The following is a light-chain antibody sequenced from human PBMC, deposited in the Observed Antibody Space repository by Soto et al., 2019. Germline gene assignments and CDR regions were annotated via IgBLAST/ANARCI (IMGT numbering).Light chain of an antibody. CDR1: QSVSSSY. V-gene: IGKV3D-20*02. J-gene: IGKJ4*01. CDR3: QQRSYWLT. CDR2: GAS. Sequence: EIVLTQSPGTLSLSPGERATLACRASQSVSSSYLAWYQQKPGQAPRLLIYGASSRATGIPDRFSGSGSGTDFTLTSSSLEPEDFAVYYCQQRSYWLTFGEGTKVDIK.